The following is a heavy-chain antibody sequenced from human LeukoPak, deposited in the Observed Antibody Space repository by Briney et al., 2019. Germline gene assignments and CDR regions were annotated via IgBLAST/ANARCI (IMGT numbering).Heavy chain of an antibody. CDR1: GFTFSSYS. D-gene: IGHD6-19*01. V-gene: IGHV3-21*01. CDR3: ARRPEVVAGREFDY. CDR2: ISSSSSYI. Sequence: GGSLRLSCAASGFTFSSYSMNWVRQAPGKGLEWVSSISSSSSYIYYADSVKGRFTISRDNAKNSLYLQMNSLRAEDTAVYYCARRPEVVAGREFDYWGQGTLATVSS. J-gene: IGHJ4*02.